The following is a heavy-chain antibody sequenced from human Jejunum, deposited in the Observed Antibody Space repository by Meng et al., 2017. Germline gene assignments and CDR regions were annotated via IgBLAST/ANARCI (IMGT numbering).Heavy chain of an antibody. D-gene: IGHD1-26*01. CDR2: MSSSGST. CDR3: ARMDSAFHYFDY. J-gene: IGHJ4*02. V-gene: IGHV4-39*07. Sequence: QLQLQESGPGLVKPSETLSLTCTVSGGSISSSSHFWGWIRQPPWKGLEWIGSMSSSGSTFYNPSLKSRVTMSVDTSKNQFSLKLSSVTAADTAVYYCARMDSAFHYFDYWGQGTLVTVSS. CDR1: GGSISSSSHF.